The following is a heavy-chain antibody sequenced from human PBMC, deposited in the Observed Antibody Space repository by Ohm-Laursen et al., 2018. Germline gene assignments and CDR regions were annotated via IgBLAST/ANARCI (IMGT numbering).Heavy chain of an antibody. D-gene: IGHD3-22*01. CDR2: IYYTGSA. J-gene: IGHJ4*02. Sequence: SETLSLTCTVSGGSISSYYWSWIRQPPGKGLEWMGYIYYTGSAEYNPSLKSRVTISVDESKTQFSLSLNSVTAADTAVYYCARVADSSGYRFYFDYWGQGTLVTVSS. CDR3: ARVADSSGYRFYFDY. CDR1: GGSISSYY. V-gene: IGHV4-59*01.